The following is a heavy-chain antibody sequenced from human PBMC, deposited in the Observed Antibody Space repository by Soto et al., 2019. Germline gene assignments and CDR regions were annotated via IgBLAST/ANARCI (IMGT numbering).Heavy chain of an antibody. CDR3: AKSADYFHSNGNNLEYFQY. V-gene: IGHV3-23*01. D-gene: IGHD3-22*01. CDR1: GFTFSSYA. Sequence: GGSLRLSCAASGFTFSSYAMIWVRQAPGKGLEWVSAISGSGGSTHYADSVKGRFTISRDNSKNTVYLQMNSLRVEDTAVYHSAKSADYFHSNGNNLEYFQYWGQGTLVTVSS. CDR2: ISGSGGST. J-gene: IGHJ1*01.